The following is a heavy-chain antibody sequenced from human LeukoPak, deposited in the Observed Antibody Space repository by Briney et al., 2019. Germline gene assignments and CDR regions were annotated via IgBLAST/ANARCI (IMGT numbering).Heavy chain of an antibody. J-gene: IGHJ3*02. D-gene: IGHD1/OR15-1a*01. Sequence: VKVSCKASGYTFINHAISWVRQAPGQGLEWMGWISAYNGNTNYAQKLQGRVTMTTDTSTSTAYMDLRSLISDDTAVYYCARHIYWNTDAFDIWGQGTMVTVSS. CDR1: GYTFINHA. CDR2: ISAYNGNT. CDR3: ARHIYWNTDAFDI. V-gene: IGHV1-18*01.